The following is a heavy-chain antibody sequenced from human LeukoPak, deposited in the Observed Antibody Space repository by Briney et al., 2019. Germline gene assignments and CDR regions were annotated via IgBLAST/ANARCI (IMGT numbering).Heavy chain of an antibody. CDR2: ISSSSSYI. CDR1: GFTFSSYS. J-gene: IGHJ3*02. CDR3: ARDQFYDSSGYPDAFGI. Sequence: GGSLRLSWAASGFTFSSYSINWVRQAPGKGREWVSSISSSSSYIYYADSVKGRFTISRDNAKNSLYLQMNSLRAEDTAVYYCARDQFYDSSGYPDAFGIWGQGTMVTVSS. V-gene: IGHV3-21*01. D-gene: IGHD3-22*01.